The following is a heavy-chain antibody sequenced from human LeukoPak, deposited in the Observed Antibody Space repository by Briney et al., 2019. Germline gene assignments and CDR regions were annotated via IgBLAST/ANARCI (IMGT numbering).Heavy chain of an antibody. CDR2: ISSSSSHI. CDR1: GFTFSSYS. D-gene: IGHD3-10*01. CDR3: ARDYTYYYGSVGGY. J-gene: IGHJ4*02. V-gene: IGHV3-21*01. Sequence: GGSLRLSCAASGFTFSSYSMNWVRQAPGKGLEWVSSISSSSSHIYYADSVKGRFTISRDNAKNSLYLQMNSLRAEDTAVYYCARDYTYYYGSVGGYWGQGTLVTVSS.